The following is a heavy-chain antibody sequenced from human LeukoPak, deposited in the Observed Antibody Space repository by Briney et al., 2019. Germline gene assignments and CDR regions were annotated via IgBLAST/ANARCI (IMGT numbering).Heavy chain of an antibody. CDR3: ARGSSWSLDY. Sequence: QSGGSLRLSCAASGCTFSRYWMHWDRQAPGKGLVWVSHIKTDGSTTSYADSVKGRFTVSRDNAKDTLYLQMNSLRVEDTAVYYRARGSSWSLDYWGQGTLVTVSS. D-gene: IGHD6-13*01. CDR2: IKTDGSTT. V-gene: IGHV3-74*01. CDR1: GCTFSRYW. J-gene: IGHJ4*02.